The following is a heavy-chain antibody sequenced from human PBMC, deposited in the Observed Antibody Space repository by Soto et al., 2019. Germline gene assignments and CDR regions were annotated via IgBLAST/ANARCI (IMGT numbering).Heavy chain of an antibody. V-gene: IGHV3-13*01. Sequence: GGSLRLSCAASGFTFSSYDMHWVRQATGKGLEWVSAIGTAGDTYYPGSVKGRFTISRENAKNSLYLQMNSLRAGDTAVYYCARGAYHDFWSGYGPKFVSGLDAFDIWGQGTMVTVSS. D-gene: IGHD3-3*01. J-gene: IGHJ3*02. CDR1: GFTFSSYD. CDR3: ARGAYHDFWSGYGPKFVSGLDAFDI. CDR2: IGTAGDT.